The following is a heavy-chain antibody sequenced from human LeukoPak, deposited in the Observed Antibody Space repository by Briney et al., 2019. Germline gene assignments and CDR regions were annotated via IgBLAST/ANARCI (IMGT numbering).Heavy chain of an antibody. CDR1: GGSISSGGYY. J-gene: IGHJ4*02. Sequence: TTSETLSLTCTVSGGSISSGGYYWSWIRQPPGKGLEWIGYIYYSGSTNYNPSLKSRVTISVDTSKNQFSLKLSSVTAADTAVYYCARASSLGEHPSDYWGQGTLVTVSS. CDR3: ARASSLGEHPSDY. V-gene: IGHV4-61*08. D-gene: IGHD3-16*01. CDR2: IYYSGST.